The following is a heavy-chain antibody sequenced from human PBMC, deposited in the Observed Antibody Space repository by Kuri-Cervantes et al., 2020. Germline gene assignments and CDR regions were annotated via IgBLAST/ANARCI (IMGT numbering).Heavy chain of an antibody. V-gene: IGHV5-51*01. Sequence: GESLKISCKGSGYSFTSYWIARVRQMPGKGLEWMGIIYPGDSDTRYSPTFQGQVTISVDKSINTAYLQWSSLKASDTAMYYCARALDARGHFFDFWGQGTPVTVSS. CDR2: IYPGDSDT. CDR3: ARALDARGHFFDF. D-gene: IGHD2-2*03. CDR1: GYSFTSYW. J-gene: IGHJ4*02.